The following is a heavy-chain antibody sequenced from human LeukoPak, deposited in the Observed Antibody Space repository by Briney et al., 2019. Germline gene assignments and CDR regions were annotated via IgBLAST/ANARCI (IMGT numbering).Heavy chain of an antibody. CDR3: AKLPIYDSSGYTDY. Sequence: GGSLRLSCAASGFTFSSYGMHWVRQAPGKGLEWVAVISYDGSNKYYADSVKGRFTISRDNSKNTLYLQMNSLRAEDTAVYYCAKLPIYDSSGYTDYWGQGTLVIVSS. D-gene: IGHD3-22*01. V-gene: IGHV3-30*18. CDR1: GFTFSSYG. CDR2: ISYDGSNK. J-gene: IGHJ4*02.